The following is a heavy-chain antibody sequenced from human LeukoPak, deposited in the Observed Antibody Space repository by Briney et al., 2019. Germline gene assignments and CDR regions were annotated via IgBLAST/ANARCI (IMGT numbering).Heavy chain of an antibody. CDR1: GFTFSSYS. D-gene: IGHD4-17*01. V-gene: IGHV3-21*01. Sequence: GGSLRLSCAASGFTFSSYSMNWVRQAPGKGLEWVSSISSSSSYIYYADSVKGRFTISRDNAKNSLYLQMNSLRAEDTAVYYCARDPATTVTTYAYWGQGTLVTVSS. J-gene: IGHJ4*02. CDR2: ISSSSSYI. CDR3: ARDPATTVTTYAY.